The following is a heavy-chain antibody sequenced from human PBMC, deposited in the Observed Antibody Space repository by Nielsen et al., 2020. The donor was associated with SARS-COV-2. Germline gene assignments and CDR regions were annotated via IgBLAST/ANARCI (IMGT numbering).Heavy chain of an antibody. D-gene: IGHD4-17*01. Sequence: GESLKISCAASGFTFDDYVMSWVRQAPGKGLEWVSGINWNGGSTGYADSVKGRFTISRDNAKNSLYLQMNSLRAEDTALYHCARHGDYAYYYYGMDVWGQGTTVTVSS. CDR1: GFTFDDYV. V-gene: IGHV3-20*01. J-gene: IGHJ6*02. CDR2: INWNGGST. CDR3: ARHGDYAYYYYGMDV.